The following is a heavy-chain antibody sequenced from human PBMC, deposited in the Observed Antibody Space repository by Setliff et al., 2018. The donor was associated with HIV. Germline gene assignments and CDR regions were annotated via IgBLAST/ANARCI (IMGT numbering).Heavy chain of an antibody. CDR2: VDPEDGET. J-gene: IGHJ4*02. D-gene: IGHD1-26*01. V-gene: IGHV1-69-2*01. CDR1: GYTFTDYY. Sequence: ASVKVSCKASGYTFTDYYMHWVKQAPGKGPEWMGRVDPEDGETIYAEKFQGRVTITADTSTDTAYMELSSLRSEDTAVYYCATARDSHYYPPGYWGQGTLVTVSS. CDR3: ATARDSHYYPPGY.